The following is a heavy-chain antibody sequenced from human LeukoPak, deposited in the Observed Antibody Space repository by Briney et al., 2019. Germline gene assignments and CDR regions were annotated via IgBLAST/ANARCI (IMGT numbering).Heavy chain of an antibody. V-gene: IGHV3-7*04. J-gene: IGHJ4*02. Sequence: GGSLRLSCAASGFTFSSYWMSWVRQAPGKGLEWVANIKQDGSEKYYVDSVKGRFTISRDNAKNSLYLQMNSLRAEDTAVYYCARGNRLFIHDYGDYEDQTNFDYWGQGTLVTVSS. CDR2: IKQDGSEK. CDR3: ARGNRLFIHDYGDYEDQTNFDY. CDR1: GFTFSSYW. D-gene: IGHD4-17*01.